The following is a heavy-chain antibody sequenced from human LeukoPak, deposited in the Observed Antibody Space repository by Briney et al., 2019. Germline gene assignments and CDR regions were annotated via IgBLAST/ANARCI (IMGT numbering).Heavy chain of an antibody. J-gene: IGHJ4*02. CDR3: ARVRYDSTASYFDY. Sequence: GGSLRLSCAASGFTFSNYAMTWVRQAPGKGLEWVSAVTSSGSTYYADSVKGRFTISRDNSKNTLYLQVNSLRAEDTAVYSCARVRYDSTASYFDYWGQGTLVTVSS. CDR2: VTSSGST. D-gene: IGHD3-22*01. V-gene: IGHV3-23*01. CDR1: GFTFSNYA.